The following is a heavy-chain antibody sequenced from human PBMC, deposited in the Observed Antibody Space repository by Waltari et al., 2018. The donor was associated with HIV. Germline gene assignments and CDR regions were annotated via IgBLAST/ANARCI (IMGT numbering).Heavy chain of an antibody. J-gene: IGHJ6*02. Sequence: EVQLVESGGGLVQPGGSLRLSCAASGFPFSSYWMHWVRQAPGTGLVWVSRINSDGSSTSYADSVKGRFTISRDNAKNTLYLQMNSLRAEDTAVYYCASGYSSSWRSDYYYYGMDVWGQGTTVTVSS. V-gene: IGHV3-74*01. D-gene: IGHD6-13*01. CDR1: GFPFSSYW. CDR3: ASGYSSSWRSDYYYYGMDV. CDR2: INSDGSST.